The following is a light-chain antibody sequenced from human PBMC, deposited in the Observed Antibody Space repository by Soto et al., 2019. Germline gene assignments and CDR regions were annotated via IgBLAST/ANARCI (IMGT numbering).Light chain of an antibody. J-gene: IGLJ1*01. CDR3: CSYAGSSPS. Sequence: QSALTQFASVSGSPGQSITISCTGTTSDVGSYKLVSWYQQHPGKAPKLMVYEGSKRPSGVSNRFSGSKSGNMASLTISGLQAEDEADYYCCSYAGSSPSFGTGTKLTVL. CDR1: TSDVGSYKL. V-gene: IGLV2-23*01. CDR2: EGS.